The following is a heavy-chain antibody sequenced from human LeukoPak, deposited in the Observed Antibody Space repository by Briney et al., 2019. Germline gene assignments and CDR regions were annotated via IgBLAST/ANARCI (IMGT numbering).Heavy chain of an antibody. D-gene: IGHD6-13*01. J-gene: IGHJ4*02. CDR1: GYTFTGYY. CDR2: INPNSGGT. V-gene: IGHV1-2*02. Sequence: GASVKVSCKASGYTFTGYYMHWVRQAPGQGLEWMGWINPNSGGTNYAQKFQGRVTMTRDTSTSTVYMELSSLRSEYTAVFYCVRERQQPYYFDYWGQGTLVTVSS. CDR3: VRERQQPYYFDY.